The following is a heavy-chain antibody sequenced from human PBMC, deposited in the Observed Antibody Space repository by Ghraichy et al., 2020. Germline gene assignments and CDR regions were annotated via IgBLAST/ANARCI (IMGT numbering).Heavy chain of an antibody. CDR3: ARAAPYCSSTTCIDY. J-gene: IGHJ4*02. CDR2: IYGDGTDT. Sequence: GESLNISCSASGFTFSNIWIHWVHQSPGKGLVWVSRIYGDGTDTTYADSVKGRFTISGDSAKNTLYLQMNSLRAEDTAVYYCARAAPYCSSTTCIDYWGQGTLVTVSS. V-gene: IGHV3-74*01. CDR1: GFTFSNIW. D-gene: IGHD2-2*01.